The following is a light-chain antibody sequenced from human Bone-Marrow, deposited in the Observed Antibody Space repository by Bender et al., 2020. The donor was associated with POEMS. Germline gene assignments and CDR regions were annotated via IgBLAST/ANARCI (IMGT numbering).Light chain of an antibody. J-gene: IGLJ2*01. Sequence: QSALTQPASVSGSPGQSITISCTGTSTDVGGYKNVSWYQHHPAKAPRLMIYDVNDRPSGVSNRFSGSKSGNTASLTISGTQTMDEADYYCQSWGSNTAVFGGGTKLTVL. CDR1: STDVGGYKN. V-gene: IGLV2-14*03. CDR2: DVN. CDR3: QSWGSNTAV.